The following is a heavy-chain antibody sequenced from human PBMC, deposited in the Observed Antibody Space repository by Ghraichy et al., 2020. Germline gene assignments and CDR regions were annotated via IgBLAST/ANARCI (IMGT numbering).Heavy chain of an antibody. CDR3: AKDRYYYDSGGYYYLDD. V-gene: IGHV3-23*01. D-gene: IGHD3-22*01. CDR1: GFTFSSYA. J-gene: IGHJ4*02. Sequence: GGSLRLSCAASGFTFSSYAMSWVRLAPGKGLEWVSAISFSGTNTYYADSVKGRFTVSRDNSKNTLYLQMNSLRAGDTAVYYCAKDRYYYDSGGYYYLDDWGQGILVTVSS. CDR2: ISFSGTNT.